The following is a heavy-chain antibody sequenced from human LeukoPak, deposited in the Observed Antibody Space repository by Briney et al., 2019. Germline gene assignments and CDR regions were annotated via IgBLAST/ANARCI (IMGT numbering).Heavy chain of an antibody. CDR1: GGTFSSYA. Sequence: ASVKVSCKASGGTFSSYAISWVRQAPGLGLEWMGRIIPILGIANYAQKFQGRVTITADKSTSTAYMELSSLRSEDTAVYYCASAYDYVWGSYRKKENWFDPWGQRTLVTVSS. J-gene: IGHJ5*02. D-gene: IGHD3-16*02. CDR3: ASAYDYVWGSYRKKENWFDP. V-gene: IGHV1-69*04. CDR2: IIPILGIA.